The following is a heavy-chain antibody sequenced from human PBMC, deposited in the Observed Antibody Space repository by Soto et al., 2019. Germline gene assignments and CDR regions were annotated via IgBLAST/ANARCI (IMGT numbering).Heavy chain of an antibody. D-gene: IGHD3-10*01. CDR1: GFTFSSYA. Sequence: PGGSLRLSCAASGFTFSSYAMHWVRQAPGKGLEWVAVISYDGSNKYYADSVKGRFTISRDNSKNTLYLQINSLRAEDTAVYYCARATMARGVIIPVDYWGQGTLVTVSS. J-gene: IGHJ4*02. CDR3: ARATMARGVIIPVDY. CDR2: ISYDGSNK. V-gene: IGHV3-30-3*01.